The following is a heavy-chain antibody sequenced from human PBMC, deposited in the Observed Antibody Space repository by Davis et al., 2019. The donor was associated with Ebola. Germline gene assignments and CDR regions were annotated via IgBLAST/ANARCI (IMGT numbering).Heavy chain of an antibody. D-gene: IGHD6-13*01. CDR1: GFTFSSYA. J-gene: IGHJ2*01. CDR2: ISGSGGST. Sequence: GGSLRLSCAASGFTFSSYAMSWVRQAPGKGLEWVSLISGSGGSTYYADSVKGRFTISRDNAKNSLYLQMNSLRAEDTAVYYCARAKGQQLTYWYFDLWGRGTLVTVSS. V-gene: IGHV3-23*01. CDR3: ARAKGQQLTYWYFDL.